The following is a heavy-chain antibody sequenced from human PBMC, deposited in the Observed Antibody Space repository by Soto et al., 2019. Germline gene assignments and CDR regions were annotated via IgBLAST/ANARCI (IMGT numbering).Heavy chain of an antibody. CDR1: GGTFSSYA. CDR2: IIPIFGTA. Sequence: ASVKVSCKASGGTFSSYAISWVRQAPGQGLEWMGGIIPIFGTANYAQKFQGRVTITADESTSTAYMELSSLRSEDTAVYYCARDLGGYDYVWGSYRHGWFDPRGQGXLVTVYS. V-gene: IGHV1-69*13. D-gene: IGHD3-16*02. CDR3: ARDLGGYDYVWGSYRHGWFDP. J-gene: IGHJ5*02.